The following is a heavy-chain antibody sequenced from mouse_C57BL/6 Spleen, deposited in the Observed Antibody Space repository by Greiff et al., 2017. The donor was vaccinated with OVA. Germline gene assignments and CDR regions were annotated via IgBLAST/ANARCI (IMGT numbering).Heavy chain of an antibody. V-gene: IGHV1-61*01. Sequence: QVQLQQPGAELVRPGSSVKLSCKASGYTFTSYWMDWVKQRPGQGLEWIGNIYPSDSETHYNQKFKDKATLTADKSSSTAYMQLSSLTSEDSAVYFCAPGKGRYWGQGTTLTVSS. J-gene: IGHJ2*01. CDR1: GYTFTSYW. CDR3: APGKGRY. CDR2: IYPSDSET.